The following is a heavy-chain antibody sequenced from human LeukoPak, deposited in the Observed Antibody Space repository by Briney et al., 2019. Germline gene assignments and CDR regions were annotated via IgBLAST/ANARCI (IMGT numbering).Heavy chain of an antibody. J-gene: IGHJ5*02. CDR1: GFTVSRNF. V-gene: IGHV3-23*01. Sequence: GGSLRLSCAVSGFTVSRNFMSWVRQAPGKGLEWVSAISGSGGSTYYADSVKGRFTISRDNSKNTLYLQMNSLRAEDTAVYYCAKAERGFDPWGQGTLVTVSS. CDR2: ISGSGGST. CDR3: AKAERGFDP.